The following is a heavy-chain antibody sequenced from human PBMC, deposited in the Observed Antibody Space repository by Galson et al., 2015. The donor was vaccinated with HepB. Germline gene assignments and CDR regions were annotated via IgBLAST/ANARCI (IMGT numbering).Heavy chain of an antibody. CDR1: GGSISSGAYY. CDR2: IYSSGSA. J-gene: IGHJ5*02. V-gene: IGHV4-31*03. D-gene: IGHD3-22*01. Sequence: TLSLTCTVSGGSISSGAYYWSWIREHPGKGLEWIGYIYSSGSAYYNPSLKSRVTISVDPSKNQFSLKLSSVTAADTAVYYCARAQFGGSCYFYGFDPWGQGTLVTVSS. CDR3: ARAQFGGSCYFYGFDP.